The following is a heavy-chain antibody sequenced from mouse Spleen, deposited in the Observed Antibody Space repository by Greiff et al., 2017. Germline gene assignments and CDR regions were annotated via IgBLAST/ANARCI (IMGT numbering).Heavy chain of an antibody. CDR3: ARNWRFLFITTDYYAMDY. V-gene: IGHV2-9-1*01. D-gene: IGHD1-1*01. CDR1: GFSLTSYA. Sequence: QVQLKESGPGLVAPSQSLSITCTVSGFSLTSYAISWVRQPPGKGLEWLGVIWTGGGTNYNSALKSRLSISKDNSKSQVFLKMNSLQTDDTARYYCARNWRFLFITTDYYAMDYWGQGTSVTVSS. CDR2: IWTGGGT. J-gene: IGHJ4*01.